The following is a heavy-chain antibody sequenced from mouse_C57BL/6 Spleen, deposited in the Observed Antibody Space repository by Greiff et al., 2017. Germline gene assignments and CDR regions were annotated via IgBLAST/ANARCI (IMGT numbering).Heavy chain of an antibody. CDR1: GFNIKDDY. J-gene: IGHJ4*01. Sequence: VQLQQSGAELVRPGASVKLSCTASGFNIKDDYMHWVKQRPEQGLEWIGWIDPENGDTEYASKFQGKATITADTSSNTAYLKLSSLTSEDTAVYYCTTGLRRCMDYWGQGTSVTVSS. V-gene: IGHV14-4*01. CDR3: TTGLRRCMDY. D-gene: IGHD2-2*01. CDR2: IDPENGDT.